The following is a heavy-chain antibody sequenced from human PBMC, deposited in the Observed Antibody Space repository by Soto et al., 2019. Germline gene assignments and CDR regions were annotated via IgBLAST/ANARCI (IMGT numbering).Heavy chain of an antibody. CDR3: ARDPAP. CDR2: IYNRATT. Sequence: QVQLQESGPGLVKPSQTLSLTCTVSGGSISTGGYYWRWIRQHPGKGLEWLGYIYNRATTYYNPSLKSRVTMSVDTSTNQFSLKLRSVTVAATAVYYCARDPAPWGQGARVTVSS. V-gene: IGHV4-31*03. CDR1: GGSISTGGYY. J-gene: IGHJ5*02.